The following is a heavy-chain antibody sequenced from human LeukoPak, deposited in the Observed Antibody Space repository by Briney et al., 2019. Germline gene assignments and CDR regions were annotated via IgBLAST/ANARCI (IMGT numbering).Heavy chain of an antibody. CDR3: ERDRERWLQGYMDV. D-gene: IGHD5-24*01. CDR2: ISYDGSNK. J-gene: IGHJ6*03. Sequence: GGSLRLSCAASGFIFSSYAMHWVRQAPGKGLEWVAVISYDGSNKYYADSVKGRFTISRDNSKNTLYLQMNSLRAEDTAVYYCERDRERWLQGYMDVWGKGTTVTVSS. V-gene: IGHV3-30*04. CDR1: GFIFSSYA.